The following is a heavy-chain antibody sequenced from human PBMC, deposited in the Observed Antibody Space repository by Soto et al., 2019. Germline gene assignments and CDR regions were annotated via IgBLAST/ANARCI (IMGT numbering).Heavy chain of an antibody. CDR2: SSPRADTI. CDR1: GFSLANYP. Sequence: VQLVESGGGLVQPGGSLRLSCVASGFSLANYPMNWVRQTPGKGLEWISYSSPRADTIYYADSVEGRFTISRDNARNSLSLHMSSLRDEDSALYYCAKGPHTNVGWPYYFESWGQGVPVTVSS. V-gene: IGHV3-48*02. J-gene: IGHJ4*02. D-gene: IGHD6-19*01. CDR3: AKGPHTNVGWPYYFES.